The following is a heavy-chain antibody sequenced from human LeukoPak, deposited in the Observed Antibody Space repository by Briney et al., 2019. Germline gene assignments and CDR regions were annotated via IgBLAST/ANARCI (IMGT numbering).Heavy chain of an antibody. V-gene: IGHV3-53*03. CDR2: LYSGANT. CDR3: ARASMRMTTAGLVDY. D-gene: IGHD6-13*01. J-gene: IGHJ4*02. Sequence: PGGSLRLSCTASGFSVSSNFMSWVRQAPGKGLEWASVLYSGANTYYADSVKGRFTISRDNAKNSLYLQMNSLRAEDTAVYYCARASMRMTTAGLVDYWGQGTLVTVSS. CDR1: GFSVSSNF.